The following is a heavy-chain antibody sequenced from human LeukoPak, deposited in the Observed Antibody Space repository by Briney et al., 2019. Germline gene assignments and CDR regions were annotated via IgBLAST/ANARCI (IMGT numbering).Heavy chain of an antibody. D-gene: IGHD1-26*01. V-gene: IGHV1-3*01. CDR3: ARVPGSRTINFDY. CDR2: INAGNGNT. J-gene: IGHJ4*02. CDR1: GYTFTSYA. Sequence: ASVKVSCKASGYTFTSYAMHWVRQAPGQRLEWMGWINAGNGNTKYSQKSQGRVTITRDTSASTAYMELSSLRSEDTAVYYCARVPGSRTINFDYWGQGTLVTVSS.